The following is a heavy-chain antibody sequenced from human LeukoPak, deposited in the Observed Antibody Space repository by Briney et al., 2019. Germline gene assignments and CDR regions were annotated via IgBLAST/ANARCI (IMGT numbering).Heavy chain of an antibody. J-gene: IGHJ3*02. D-gene: IGHD6-19*01. CDR2: ISSSSSYI. CDR3: ARDLGLCGSGCTRGAFDI. V-gene: IGHV3-21*01. Sequence: GGSLRLSCAASGFTFSSYSMNWVRQAPGKGLEWVSSISSSSSYIYYADSVKGRFTISRDNAKNSLYLQMNSLRAEDTAVYYCARDLGLCGSGCTRGAFDIWGQGTMVTVSS. CDR1: GFTFSSYS.